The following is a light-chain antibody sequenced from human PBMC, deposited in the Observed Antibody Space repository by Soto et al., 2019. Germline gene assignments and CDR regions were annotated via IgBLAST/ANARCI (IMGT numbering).Light chain of an antibody. J-gene: IGKJ1*01. CDR1: QSITSS. CDR3: QQYNSYPWT. CDR2: DAS. Sequence: IVLTQSPATLSLSPGERATLSCRASQSITSSLVWYQQKPGQAPRLLIFDASNRATGTPARFSGGGSGTDFTLTISSLEPEDFATYYCQQYNSYPWTFGQGTKVEIK. V-gene: IGKV3-11*01.